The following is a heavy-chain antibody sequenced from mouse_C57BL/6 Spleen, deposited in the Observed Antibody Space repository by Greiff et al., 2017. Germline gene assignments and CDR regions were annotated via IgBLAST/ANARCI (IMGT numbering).Heavy chain of an antibody. CDR1: GFTFSSYG. Sequence: EVKLVESGGDLVKPGGSLKLSCAASGFTFSSYGMSWVRQTPDKRLEWVATISSGGSYTYYPDSVKGRFTISRDNAKNTLYLQMSSLKSEDTAMYYCARGEAFDYWGQGTTLTVSS. CDR2: ISSGGSYT. D-gene: IGHD3-2*02. V-gene: IGHV5-6*02. J-gene: IGHJ2*01. CDR3: ARGEAFDY.